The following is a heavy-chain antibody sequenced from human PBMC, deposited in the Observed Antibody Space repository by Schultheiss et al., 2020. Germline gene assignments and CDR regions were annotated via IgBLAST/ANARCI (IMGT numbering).Heavy chain of an antibody. D-gene: IGHD2-21*01. CDR3: ARDVPPRNGDMFDY. CDR1: GFTFSNYA. J-gene: IGHJ4*02. Sequence: GGSLRLSCAVSGFTFSNYAMGWVRQAPGKGLEWVSTISGGGDNTHYADSVKGRFTISRDNAKNTLFLQMNSLRAEDAAIYYCARDVPPRNGDMFDYWGQGTLVTVSS. CDR2: ISGGGDNT. V-gene: IGHV3-23*01.